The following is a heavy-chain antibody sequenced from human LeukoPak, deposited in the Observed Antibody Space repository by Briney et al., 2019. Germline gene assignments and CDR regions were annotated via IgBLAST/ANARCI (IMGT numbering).Heavy chain of an antibody. CDR1: GGSSSGSY. D-gene: IGHD3-16*01. CDR3: ATWGLKVSTRKFFEH. Sequence: SETLSLTCNVYGGSSSGSYWSWIRQPPGKGLEWIGEINHSGSTNYNPSLKSRVTVSVDTSKSQFSLRLTSVSAADTAVYYCATWGLKVSTRKFFEHWDQGTLVTVSS. V-gene: IGHV4-34*01. J-gene: IGHJ4*02. CDR2: INHSGST.